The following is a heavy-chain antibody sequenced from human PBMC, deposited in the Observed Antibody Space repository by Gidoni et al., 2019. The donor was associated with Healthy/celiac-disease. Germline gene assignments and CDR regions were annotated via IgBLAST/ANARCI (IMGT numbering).Heavy chain of an antibody. CDR1: GFTFSNAW. CDR2: IKSKTDGGTT. J-gene: IGHJ3*02. CDR3: TTFYDFWSGYDPDAFDI. D-gene: IGHD3-3*01. Sequence: EVQLVESGGGLVKPGGSLRLSCAASGFTFSNAWMSWVRQAPGKGLEWVGRIKSKTDGGTTDYAAPVKGRFTISRDDSKNTLYLQMNSLKTEDTAVYYCTTFYDFWSGYDPDAFDIWGQGTMVTVSS. V-gene: IGHV3-15*01.